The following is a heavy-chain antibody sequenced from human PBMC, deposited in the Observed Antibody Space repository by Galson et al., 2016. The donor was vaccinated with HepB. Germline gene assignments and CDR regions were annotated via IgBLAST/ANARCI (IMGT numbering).Heavy chain of an antibody. CDR3: ARDGCSSTSCYVTAFDI. CDR1: GFTFSSYS. D-gene: IGHD2-2*01. J-gene: IGHJ3*02. V-gene: IGHV3-48*01. Sequence: LRLSCAASGFTFSSYSMNWVRQAPGKGLEWVSYISSSSSTIYYADSVKGRFTISRDNAKNSLYLQMNSLRAEDTAVYYCARDGCSSTSCYVTAFDIWGQGTMVTVSS. CDR2: ISSSSSTI.